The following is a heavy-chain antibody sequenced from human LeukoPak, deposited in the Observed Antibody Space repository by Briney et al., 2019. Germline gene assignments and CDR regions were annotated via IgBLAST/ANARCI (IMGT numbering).Heavy chain of an antibody. Sequence: SETPSLTCTVSGGSISSYYWSWIRQPPGKGLEWIGYIYYSGSTNYNPSLKSRVTISVDTSKNQFSLKLSSVTAADTAVYYCARHGSPGVVPAAARYGMDVWGQGTTVTVSS. V-gene: IGHV4-59*08. D-gene: IGHD2-2*01. CDR2: IYYSGST. CDR3: ARHGSPGVVPAAARYGMDV. J-gene: IGHJ6*02. CDR1: GGSISSYY.